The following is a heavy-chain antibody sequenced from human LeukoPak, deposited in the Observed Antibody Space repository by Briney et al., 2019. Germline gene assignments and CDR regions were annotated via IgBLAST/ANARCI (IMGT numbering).Heavy chain of an antibody. V-gene: IGHV3-66*02. CDR3: ARASGQLGFFDY. CDR2: IYSGGST. D-gene: IGHD3-10*01. CDR1: GFTVGSNY. J-gene: IGHJ4*02. Sequence: RAGGSLRLSCAASGFTVGSNYMSWVRQAPGKGLEWVSVIYSGGSTYYADSVKGRFTISRDNSKNTLYLQMNSLRAEDTAVYYCARASGQLGFFDYWGQGTLVTVSS.